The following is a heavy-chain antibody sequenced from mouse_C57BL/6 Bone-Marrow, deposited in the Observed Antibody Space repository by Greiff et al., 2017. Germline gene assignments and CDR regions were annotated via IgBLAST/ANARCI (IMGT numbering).Heavy chain of an antibody. J-gene: IGHJ4*01. V-gene: IGHV1-69*01. Sequence: QVQLQQPGAELVMPGASVTLSCKASGYTFTSYWMHWVKQTPGQGLEWIGEIDPSDSYTNYNQKFKGKSTLTVDKSSSTAYMQLSSLTSEDSAVYICAILRGAMDYWGQGTSVTVSS. CDR2: IDPSDSYT. CDR3: AILRGAMDY. D-gene: IGHD1-1*01. CDR1: GYTFTSYW.